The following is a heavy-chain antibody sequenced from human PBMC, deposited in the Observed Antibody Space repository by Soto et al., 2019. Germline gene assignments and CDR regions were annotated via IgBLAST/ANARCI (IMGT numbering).Heavy chain of an antibody. J-gene: IGHJ4*02. CDR3: AHRVLRTVFGLVTTTAIYFDF. CDR2: IYWDDDK. Sequence: QITLNESGPTVVRPTETLTLTCRFSGFSLTTSGVGVGWIRQSPGKAPEWLALIYWDDDKRYSASLKSRLTITKDTPKDPVVLTVSDLDPTDTATYYCAHRVLRTVFGLVTTTAIYFDFWGQGTPVAVSS. CDR1: GFSLTTSGVG. V-gene: IGHV2-5*02. D-gene: IGHD3-3*01.